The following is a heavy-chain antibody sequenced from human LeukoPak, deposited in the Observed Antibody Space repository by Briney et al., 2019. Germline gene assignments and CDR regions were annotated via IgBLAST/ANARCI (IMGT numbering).Heavy chain of an antibody. CDR3: ARNERPPYCGGDCYSGWFDP. CDR1: GYTFTSYY. CDR2: INPSGGST. D-gene: IGHD2-21*02. Sequence: ASVKVSCKASGYTFTSYYMHWVRQAPGQGLEWMGIINPSGGSTSYAQKFQGRVTMTRDTSTSTVYMELSSLRSEDTAVYYCARNERPPYCGGDCYSGWFDPWGQGTLVTVSS. J-gene: IGHJ5*02. V-gene: IGHV1-46*01.